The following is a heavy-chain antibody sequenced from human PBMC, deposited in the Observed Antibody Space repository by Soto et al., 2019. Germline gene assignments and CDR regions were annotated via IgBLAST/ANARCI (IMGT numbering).Heavy chain of an antibody. V-gene: IGHV1-18*01. CDR1: GYTFTSYG. CDR3: ARGVRVPGAIRNAFDI. CDR2: ISAYNGNA. Sequence: GASVKVSFKASGYTFTSYGISWVRQAPGQGLEWMGWISAYNGNANYAQKLQGRVTITTDTSTSTAYMELSSLRSEDTAVYYCARGVRVPGAIRNAFDIWGQGTMVTVSS. D-gene: IGHD2-2*01. J-gene: IGHJ3*02.